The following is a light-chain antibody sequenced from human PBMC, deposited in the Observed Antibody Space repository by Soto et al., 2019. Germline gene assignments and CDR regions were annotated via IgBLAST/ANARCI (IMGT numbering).Light chain of an antibody. J-gene: IGKJ2*01. CDR1: QTVSSVH. CDR3: QKYNNWPPYT. V-gene: IGKV3-15*01. CDR2: DAS. Sequence: EIVLTQSPGALSLSPGERATLSCRASQTVSSVHLAWYQQKPAQAPRLLIYDASNRATGTPNRFSGSGSGTEFTLTISRLQSEDFAVYFCQKYNNWPPYTFGQGTKVDIK.